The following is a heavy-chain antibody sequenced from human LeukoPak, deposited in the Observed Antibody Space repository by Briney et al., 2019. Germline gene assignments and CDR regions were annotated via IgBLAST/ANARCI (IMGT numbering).Heavy chain of an antibody. CDR1: GFTFSGFY. CDR2: ISSSGSTI. D-gene: IGHD6-13*01. J-gene: IGHJ4*02. CDR3: ARDYRSSSSSWHGLRVFDY. Sequence: GGSLRLSCAASGFTFSGFYMSWIRQAPVKGLEWVSYISSSGSTIYYADSVKGRFTISRDNAKNSLYLQMNSLRAEDTAVYYCARDYRSSSSSWHGLRVFDYWGQGTLVTVSS. V-gene: IGHV3-11*01.